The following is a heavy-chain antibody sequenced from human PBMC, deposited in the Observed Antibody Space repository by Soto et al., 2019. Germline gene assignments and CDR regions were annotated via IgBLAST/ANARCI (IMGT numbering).Heavy chain of an antibody. Sequence: GASVKVSCKASGYTFTCYDINWVRQATGQGLEWMGWMNPNSGNTGYAQKFQGRVTMTRNTSISTAYMELSSLRSEDTAVYYCARWAPLYYDFWSGYSNYYYMEVWGKGTTVTVSS. CDR1: GYTFTCYD. J-gene: IGHJ6*03. CDR3: ARWAPLYYDFWSGYSNYYYMEV. D-gene: IGHD3-3*01. CDR2: MNPNSGNT. V-gene: IGHV1-8*01.